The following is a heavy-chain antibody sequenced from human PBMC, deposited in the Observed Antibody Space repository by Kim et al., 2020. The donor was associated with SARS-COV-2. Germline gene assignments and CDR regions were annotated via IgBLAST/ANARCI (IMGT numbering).Heavy chain of an antibody. J-gene: IGHJ5*02. CDR2: INHSGST. D-gene: IGHD6-6*01. Sequence: SETLSLTCAVYGGSFSGYYWSWIRQPPGKGLEWIGEINHSGSTNYNPSLKSRVTISVDTSKNQFSLKLSSVTAADPAVYYCARGVAARPNWFDPSGKG. CDR1: GGSFSGYY. CDR3: ARGVAARPNWFDP. V-gene: IGHV4-34*01.